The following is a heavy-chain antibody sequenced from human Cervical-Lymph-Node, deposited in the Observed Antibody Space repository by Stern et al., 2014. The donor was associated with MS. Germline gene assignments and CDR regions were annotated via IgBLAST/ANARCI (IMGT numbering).Heavy chain of an antibody. CDR1: GYTFTNYG. J-gene: IGHJ4*02. D-gene: IGHD1-26*01. Sequence: QVQLVQSGAEVKKPGASVKVSCKPTGYTFTNYGISWVRQAPGQGLECMGWISTYNGRTNYAQKLQGRLTMTRDTSTSTAYMDLRSLTSDDTAVYYCARRSGSYSFDYWGQGTLVTVSS. CDR2: ISTYNGRT. V-gene: IGHV1-18*01. CDR3: ARRSGSYSFDY.